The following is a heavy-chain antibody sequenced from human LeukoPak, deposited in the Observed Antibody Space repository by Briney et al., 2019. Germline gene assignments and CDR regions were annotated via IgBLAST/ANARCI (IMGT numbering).Heavy chain of an antibody. Sequence: SVKVSCKASGGTFSSYAISWVRQAPGQGLEWMGGIIPIFGTANYAQKFQGRGTITADESTSTAYMELSSLRSEDTAVYYCAISPCSGGSCYFDYWGQGTLVTVSS. CDR2: IIPIFGTA. D-gene: IGHD2-15*01. CDR3: AISPCSGGSCYFDY. CDR1: GGTFSSYA. V-gene: IGHV1-69*13. J-gene: IGHJ4*02.